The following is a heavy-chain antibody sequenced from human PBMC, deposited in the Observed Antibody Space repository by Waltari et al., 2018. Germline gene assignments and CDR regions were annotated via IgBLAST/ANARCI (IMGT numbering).Heavy chain of an antibody. CDR3: ARGELGDGRFDY. CDR2: IYYSGST. CDR1: GGSISCGGYY. V-gene: IGHV4-31*03. J-gene: IGHJ4*02. Sequence: QVQLQESGPGLVKPSQTLSLTCTVSGGSISCGGYYWSWIRQHPGKGLEWIGYIYYSGSTYYNPSLKSRVTISVDTSKNQFSLKLSSVTAADTAVYYCARGELGDGRFDYWGQGTLVTVSS. D-gene: IGHD2-15*01.